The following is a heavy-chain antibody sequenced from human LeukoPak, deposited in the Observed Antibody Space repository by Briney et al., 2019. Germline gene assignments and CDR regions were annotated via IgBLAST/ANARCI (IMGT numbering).Heavy chain of an antibody. D-gene: IGHD1-14*01. J-gene: IGHJ4*02. V-gene: IGHV5-51*01. CDR1: GYNFSRYW. Sequence: GESLKISCKGSGYNFSRYWIGWVRQMPGKGLEWTGIINPDDSDTRYSPSFQGQVTISADESTRIAYLQWSSLKASDTAMYYCARYSSNHLDFWGQGTLVTVSS. CDR3: ARYSSNHLDF. CDR2: INPDDSDT.